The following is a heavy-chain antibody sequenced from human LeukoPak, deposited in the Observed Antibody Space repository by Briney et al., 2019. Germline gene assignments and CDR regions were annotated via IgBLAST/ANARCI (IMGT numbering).Heavy chain of an antibody. CDR3: ARGYCSSTSCYYYYYYGMDV. CDR1: GYTFTGYY. J-gene: IGHJ6*02. Sequence: ASVKVSCKASGYTFTGYYMHWVRQAPGQGLEWMGWINPNSGGTNYAQKFQGWVTMTRDTSISTAYMELSRLRSDDTAVYYCARGYCSSTSCYYYYYYGMDVWGQGTTVTVSS. D-gene: IGHD2-2*01. CDR2: INPNSGGT. V-gene: IGHV1-2*04.